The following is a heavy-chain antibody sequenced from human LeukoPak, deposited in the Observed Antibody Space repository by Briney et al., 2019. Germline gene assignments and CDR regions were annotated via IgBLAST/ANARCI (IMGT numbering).Heavy chain of an antibody. CDR3: ARNLRGGSYSDFDY. CDR2: MNPNSGNT. Sequence: GASVKVSCKASGYTFTSYDINWVRQATGQGLEWMGWMNPNSGNTGYAQKFQGRVTMTRNTSISTAYMELSSLKSEDTAVYYCARNLRGGSYSDFDYWGQGTLVTVSS. D-gene: IGHD1-26*01. V-gene: IGHV1-8*01. J-gene: IGHJ4*02. CDR1: GYTFTSYD.